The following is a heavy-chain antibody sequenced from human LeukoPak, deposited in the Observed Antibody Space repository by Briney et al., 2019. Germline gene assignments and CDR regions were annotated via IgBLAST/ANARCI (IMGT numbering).Heavy chain of an antibody. J-gene: IGHJ3*02. V-gene: IGHV3-23*01. CDR3: AKGITIFGVVIPRGDAFDI. Sequence: GGSLRLSCAASGFTFSSYAMSWVRQAPGKGLEWVSAISGSGGSTYYADSVKGRFTISRDNSKNTLYLQMNSLRAEDTAVYYCAKGITIFGVVIPRGDAFDIWGQGTMVTVSS. CDR1: GFTFSSYA. D-gene: IGHD3-3*01. CDR2: ISGSGGST.